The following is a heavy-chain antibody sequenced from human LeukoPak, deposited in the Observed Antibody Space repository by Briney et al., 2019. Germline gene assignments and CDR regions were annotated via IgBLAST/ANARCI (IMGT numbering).Heavy chain of an antibody. CDR1: GGSISSYY. J-gene: IGHJ3*02. CDR3: ARIRGSYEKDAFDI. Sequence: PSETLSLTCTVSGGSISSYYWSWIRQPPGKGLEWIGYIYYSGSTNYNPSLKSRVNISVDTSKNQFSLKLSSVTAADTAVYYCARIRGSYEKDAFDIWGQGTMVTVSS. CDR2: IYYSGST. V-gene: IGHV4-59*01. D-gene: IGHD1-26*01.